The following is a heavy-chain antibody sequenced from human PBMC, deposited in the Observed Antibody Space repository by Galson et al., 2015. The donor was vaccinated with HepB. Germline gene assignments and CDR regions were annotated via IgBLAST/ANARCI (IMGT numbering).Heavy chain of an antibody. Sequence: SLRLSCAASGFTFSSYAMHWVRQAPGKGLEYVSAISSNGGSTYYADSVKGRFTISRDNSKNTLYLQMSSLRAEDTAVYYCVKDRGSPLRYYYGMDVWGQGTTVTVS. D-gene: IGHD1-26*01. CDR3: VKDRGSPLRYYYGMDV. CDR1: GFTFSSYA. J-gene: IGHJ6*02. CDR2: ISSNGGST. V-gene: IGHV3-64D*06.